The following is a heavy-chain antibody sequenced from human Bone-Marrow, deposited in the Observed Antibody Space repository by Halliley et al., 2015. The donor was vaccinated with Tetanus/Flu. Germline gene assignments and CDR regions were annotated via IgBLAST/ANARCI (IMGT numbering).Heavy chain of an antibody. CDR3: ARDEGIAVATFEH. J-gene: IGHJ1*01. CDR2: IYKSGAT. Sequence: GLVKPSETLSLTCTVSGDSVSDYYWSWIRQPPGKGLEYIGYIYKSGATNSNPSLKSRVTMSVDTSKNQVSLRLSSVTAADTAIYYCARDEGIAVATFEHWGQGILVTVSS. D-gene: IGHD6-19*01. V-gene: IGHV4-59*02. CDR1: GDSVSDYY.